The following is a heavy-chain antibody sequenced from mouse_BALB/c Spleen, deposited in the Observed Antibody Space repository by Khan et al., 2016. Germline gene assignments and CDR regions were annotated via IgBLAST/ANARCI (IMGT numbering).Heavy chain of an antibody. CDR3: MSVYFDY. Sequence: EVKLEESGGGLVQPGGSMKFSCAASGFTFSDAWMDWVRQSPEKGLEWVAEIRSKANNHETYYAETVKGRFTTSRDDTKSIVYLQMNSLAAEATGIYYCMSVYFDYWCQGTTLTVSS. CDR1: GFTFSDAW. V-gene: IGHV6-6*01. CDR2: IRSKANNHET. J-gene: IGHJ2*01.